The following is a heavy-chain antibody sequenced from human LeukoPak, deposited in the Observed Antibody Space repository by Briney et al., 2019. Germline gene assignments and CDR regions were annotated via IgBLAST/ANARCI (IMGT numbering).Heavy chain of an antibody. CDR1: GFTFSSYA. CDR2: ISYDGSNK. V-gene: IGHV3-30*04. CDR3: ARDASYGSGSFVTY. J-gene: IGHJ4*02. Sequence: GRSLRLSCAASGFTFSSYAMHWVRQAPGKGLEWVAVISYDGSNKYYADSVKGRFTTSRDNSKNTLYLQMNSLRAEDTAVYYCARDASYGSGSFVTYWGQGTLVTVSS. D-gene: IGHD3-10*01.